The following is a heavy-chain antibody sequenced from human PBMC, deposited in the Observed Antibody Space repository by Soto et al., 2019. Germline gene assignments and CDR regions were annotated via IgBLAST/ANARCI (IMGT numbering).Heavy chain of an antibody. J-gene: IGHJ3*02. CDR2: IYPGDSDT. CDR1: GYNFAVYW. D-gene: IGHD1-1*01. Sequence: GESLKISCNGSGYNFAVYWIGWVRQMPGKGLEWMGMIYPGDSDTRYSPSFQGQVTISVDKSISTAYLQWSSLKASDTAMYYCARGWKVAGDAFDIWGQGTMVTV. V-gene: IGHV5-51*01. CDR3: ARGWKVAGDAFDI.